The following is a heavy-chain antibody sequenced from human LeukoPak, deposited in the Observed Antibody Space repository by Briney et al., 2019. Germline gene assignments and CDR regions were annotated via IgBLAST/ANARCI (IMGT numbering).Heavy chain of an antibody. D-gene: IGHD3-22*01. CDR1: GYTFTSYY. Sequence: ASVKVSCKASGYTFTSYYIHWVRLSPGQGLEWMGIINPSAGSTTYAQKFQGRVTMTRDTSTSTVYMELSSLRSEDTAVYYCARDDDSSGYASFDYWGQGTLVTVSS. V-gene: IGHV1-46*01. J-gene: IGHJ4*02. CDR2: INPSAGST. CDR3: ARDDDSSGYASFDY.